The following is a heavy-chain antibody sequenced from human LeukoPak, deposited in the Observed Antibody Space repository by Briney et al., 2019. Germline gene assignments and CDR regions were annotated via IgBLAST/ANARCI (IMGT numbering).Heavy chain of an antibody. J-gene: IGHJ3*02. CDR2: ISASGP. D-gene: IGHD5-18*01. CDR1: GFTFSRLA. V-gene: IGHV3-23*01. CDR3: AREGEDSYGYGVTTPRRGSANDAFDI. Sequence: GGSLRLSCAASGFTFSRLAMTWVRQAPGKGLEWVSTISASGPYYADAVRGRFTISRDNSRNTLSLQMDSLRAEDTAVYYCAREGEDSYGYGVTTPRRGSANDAFDIWGQGTMVTVSS.